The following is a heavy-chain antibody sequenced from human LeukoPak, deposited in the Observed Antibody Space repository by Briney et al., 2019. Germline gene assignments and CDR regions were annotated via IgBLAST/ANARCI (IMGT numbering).Heavy chain of an antibody. D-gene: IGHD6-13*01. Sequence: SETLSLTCTVSGGSISSYYWSWIRQPPGKGLEWIGYIYYSGSTNYNPSLKSRVTISVDTSKNQFSLKLSSVTAADTAVYYCARVASKLALYYYYMDVWGKGTTVTVSS. CDR2: IYYSGST. J-gene: IGHJ6*03. V-gene: IGHV4-59*12. CDR3: ARVASKLALYYYYMDV. CDR1: GGSISSYY.